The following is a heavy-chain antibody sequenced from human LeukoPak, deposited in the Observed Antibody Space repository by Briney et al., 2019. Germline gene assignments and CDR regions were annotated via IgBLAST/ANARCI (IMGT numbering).Heavy chain of an antibody. CDR3: ARGLKYYDILTGYWYYFDY. CDR2: INHSGST. V-gene: IGHV4-34*01. J-gene: IGHJ4*02. Sequence: SETLSLTRAVYGGSFSGYYWSWIRQPPGKGLEWIGEINHSGSTNYNPSLKSRVTISVDTSKNQFSLKLSSVTAADTAVYYCARGLKYYDILTGYWYYFDYWGQGTLVTVFS. D-gene: IGHD3-9*01. CDR1: GGSFSGYY.